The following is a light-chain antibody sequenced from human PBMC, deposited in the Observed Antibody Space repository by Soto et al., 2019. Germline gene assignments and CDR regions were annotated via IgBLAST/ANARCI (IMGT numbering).Light chain of an antibody. CDR1: SSDIGGYIY. Sequence: QSVLTQPASVSASPGQSITISCTGTSSDIGGYIYVSWYQHHPGKAPRLMIYEVSSRPSGVSNRFSGSKSGNTASLAITGLQAEDEADYYCQSYDSSLRGNWVFGGGTKLTVL. V-gene: IGLV2-14*01. J-gene: IGLJ3*02. CDR3: QSYDSSLRGNWV. CDR2: EVS.